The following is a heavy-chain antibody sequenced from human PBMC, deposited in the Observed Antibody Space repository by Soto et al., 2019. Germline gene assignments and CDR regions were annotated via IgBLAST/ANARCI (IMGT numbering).Heavy chain of an antibody. J-gene: IGHJ6*02. CDR3: ARVSYYRSGSISYDYGIDV. V-gene: IGHV3-53*01. Sequence: GGSLRLSCAASGFTVSSNYMSWVRQAPGKGLEWVSVIYSGGNTYYADSVKGRFTISRDNSKNTLYLQMNSLRAEDTAVYYCARVSYYRSGSISYDYGIDVWGQGTTVTVSS. CDR1: GFTVSSNY. CDR2: IYSGGNT. D-gene: IGHD3-10*01.